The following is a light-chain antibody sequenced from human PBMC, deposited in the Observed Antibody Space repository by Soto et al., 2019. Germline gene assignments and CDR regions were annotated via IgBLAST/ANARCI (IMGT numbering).Light chain of an antibody. CDR2: GAS. Sequence: EIVLTQSPGTLSLSPGERATFSCRASQSVSSSYIAWYQQKRGQAPRRLIYGASSRATGIPDRFSGSGSGTDFTLTISRLEPEDFAVYYCQQYGSSPLTFGGGTKVDIK. CDR1: QSVSSSY. V-gene: IGKV3-20*01. CDR3: QQYGSSPLT. J-gene: IGKJ4*01.